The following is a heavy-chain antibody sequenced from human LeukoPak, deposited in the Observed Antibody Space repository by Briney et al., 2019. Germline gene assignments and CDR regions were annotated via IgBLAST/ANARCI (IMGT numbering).Heavy chain of an antibody. CDR2: IKEDGSEK. CDR3: AREPGIGYAFDI. D-gene: IGHD3-10*01. V-gene: IGHV3-7*01. CDR1: GFTFASSW. Sequence: PGGSLRLSCVVSGFTFASSWMTWVRQVPGKGLEWVANIKEDGSEKHYVDSVKGRFTISRDNAKNSLYLQMNSLRAEDTAVYYCAREPGIGYAFDIWGQGTMVTVSS. J-gene: IGHJ3*02.